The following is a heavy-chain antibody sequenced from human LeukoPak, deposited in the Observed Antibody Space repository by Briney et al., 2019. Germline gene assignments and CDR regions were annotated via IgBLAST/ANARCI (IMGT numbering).Heavy chain of an antibody. CDR3: ARELIMTTVTINYYYYMDV. D-gene: IGHD4-17*01. V-gene: IGHV3-7*01. J-gene: IGHJ6*03. CDR2: IKQDGSER. CDR1: GFTFSSYW. Sequence: GGSLRLSCAASGFTFSSYWMSWVRQAPGKGLEWVANIKQDGSERYYVDSVKGRFTISRDNAKNSLYLQMNSLRAEDTAVYYCARELIMTTVTINYYYYMDVWGKGTTVTVSS.